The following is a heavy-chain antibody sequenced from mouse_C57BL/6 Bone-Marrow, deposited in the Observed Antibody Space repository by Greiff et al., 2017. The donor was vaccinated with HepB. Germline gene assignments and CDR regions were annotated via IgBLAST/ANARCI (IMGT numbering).Heavy chain of an antibody. D-gene: IGHD1-1*01. CDR3: ASFLYGSSYNWYFDV. V-gene: IGHV1-61*01. Sequence: QVQLQQPGAELVRPGSSVKLSCKASGYTFTSYWMDWVKQRPGQGLEWIGNIYPSDSETHYNQKFKDKATLTVDKSSSTAYMQLSSLTSEDSAVYCCASFLYGSSYNWYFDVWGTGTTVTVSS. J-gene: IGHJ1*03. CDR2: IYPSDSET. CDR1: GYTFTSYW.